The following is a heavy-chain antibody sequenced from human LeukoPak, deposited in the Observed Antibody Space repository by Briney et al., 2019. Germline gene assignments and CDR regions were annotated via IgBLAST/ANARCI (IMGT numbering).Heavy chain of an antibody. CDR1: GGSISSYY. V-gene: IGHV4-59*01. CDR3: ARGSLCDFWSGYHQNYYYYKDV. J-gene: IGHJ6*03. D-gene: IGHD3-3*01. Sequence: SETLSLXCTVSGGSISSYYWRWIRQPPGKELEWIGSIYYSGSTSYNPSLKSRVTISVDTSKNQFSLKLSSVTAADTAVYYCARGSLCDFWSGYHQNYYYYKDVWGKGTTVTVSS. CDR2: IYYSGST.